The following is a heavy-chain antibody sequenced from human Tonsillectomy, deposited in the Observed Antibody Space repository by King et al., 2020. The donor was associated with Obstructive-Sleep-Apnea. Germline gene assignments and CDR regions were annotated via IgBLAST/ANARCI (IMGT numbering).Heavy chain of an antibody. V-gene: IGHV4-39*07. Sequence: LQLQESGPGLVKPSETLSLTCTVSGGSISSSSYYWGWIRQPPGKGLEWIGSIYYSGSTYYNPSLESRVTISVDTSKNQFSLKLSSVPAADTAVYYCARVIGRSLVRGIKSFDYWGQGTLVTVSS. CDR2: IYYSGST. J-gene: IGHJ4*02. CDR1: GGSISSSSYY. D-gene: IGHD3-10*01. CDR3: ARVIGRSLVRGIKSFDY.